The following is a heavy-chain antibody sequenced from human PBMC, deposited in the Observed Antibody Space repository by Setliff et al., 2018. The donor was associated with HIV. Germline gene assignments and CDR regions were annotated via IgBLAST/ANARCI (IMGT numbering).Heavy chain of an antibody. D-gene: IGHD3-22*01. V-gene: IGHV4-39*01. CDR1: GGSISDSKYY. CDR3: ASRVYYYDESAILREEGFVP. Sequence: SETLSLTCGVSGGSISDSKYYWSWIRQPPGKGLEFIGSIYRTGKTYYNLSLKSRLTMSLDASKNQFSLNLSSVTAADTAVYYCASRVYYYDESAILREEGFVPWGQGTLVTVSS. CDR2: IYRTGKT. J-gene: IGHJ5*02.